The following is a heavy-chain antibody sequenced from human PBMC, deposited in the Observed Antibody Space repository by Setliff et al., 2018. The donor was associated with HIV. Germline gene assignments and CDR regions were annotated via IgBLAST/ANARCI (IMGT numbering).Heavy chain of an antibody. CDR2: IRSKIVGGTP. J-gene: IGHJ3*01. CDR3: TRMPNESGSYDAFDV. Sequence: GVLRLSCAASGFRFGDTAMGWVRQAPGKGLEWIGFIRSKIVGGTPEYGASVQGRFTISRDDSKSIAYLQLNSLKTEDTAVYYCTRMPNESGSYDAFDVWGQGTMVTVSS. V-gene: IGHV3-49*04. CDR1: GFRFGDTA. D-gene: IGHD1-26*01.